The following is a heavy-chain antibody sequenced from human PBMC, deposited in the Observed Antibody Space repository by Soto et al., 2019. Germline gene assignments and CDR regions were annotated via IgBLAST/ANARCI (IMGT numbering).Heavy chain of an antibody. Sequence: QVQLQESGPGLVKPSETLSLTCTVSGGSISSYYWTWIRQPPGKGLEWIGYIYYSGSTNYNHYLKSRVTRSVDTSKNQSSLNLSSVTAADTAVYYCARRYGGHFDYWGQGTLVTVSS. CDR2: IYYSGST. V-gene: IGHV4-59*13. CDR1: GGSISSYY. J-gene: IGHJ4*02. CDR3: ARRYGGHFDY. D-gene: IGHD3-16*01.